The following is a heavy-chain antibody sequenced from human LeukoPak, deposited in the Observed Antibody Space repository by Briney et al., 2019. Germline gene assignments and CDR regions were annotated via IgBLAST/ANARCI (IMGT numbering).Heavy chain of an antibody. CDR2: IYTSGST. Sequence: PSETLSLTCTASGGSISSYYWSWIRQPAGKGLEWIGRIYTSGSTNYNPSLKSRVTMSVDTSKNQFSLKLSSVTAADTAVYYCAGSPSGYYYYYGMDVWGQGTTVTVSS. V-gene: IGHV4-4*07. CDR3: AGSPSGYYYYYGMDV. CDR1: GGSISSYY. J-gene: IGHJ6*02. D-gene: IGHD5-12*01.